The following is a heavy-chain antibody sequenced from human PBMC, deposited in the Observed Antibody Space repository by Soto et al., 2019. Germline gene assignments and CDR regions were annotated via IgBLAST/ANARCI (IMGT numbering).Heavy chain of an antibody. J-gene: IGHJ4*02. Sequence: SETLSLTCTVSGASISSDDYYWSWIRQSPGKGLEWIGYIFYTGSTYYNPSLQSRVTISVDTSKNQFSLKLTSVTAADMAVYYFARDRRGYWNIYYFDFWGQGSLVTVSS. CDR3: ARDRRGYWNIYYFDF. CDR1: GASISSDDYY. V-gene: IGHV4-30-4*01. CDR2: IFYTGST. D-gene: IGHD1-1*01.